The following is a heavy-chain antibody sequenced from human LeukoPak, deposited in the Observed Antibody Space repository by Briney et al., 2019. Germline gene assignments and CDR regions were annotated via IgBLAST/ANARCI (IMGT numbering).Heavy chain of an antibody. J-gene: IGHJ6*03. V-gene: IGHV4-61*02. Sequence: SSQTLSLTCTVSGGSISSGSYYWSWIRQPAGKGLEWIGRIYTSGGTNYNPSLKSRVTISVNTSKNQFSLKLSSVTAADTAVYYCAGNYRDYYYYYYMDVWGKGTTVTVSS. CDR1: GGSISSGSYY. CDR2: IYTSGGT. D-gene: IGHD4-17*01. CDR3: AGNYRDYYYYYYMDV.